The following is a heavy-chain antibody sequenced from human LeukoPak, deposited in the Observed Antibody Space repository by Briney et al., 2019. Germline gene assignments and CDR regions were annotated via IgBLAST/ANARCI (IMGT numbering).Heavy chain of an antibody. CDR3: ARSLSDSGYDKD. V-gene: IGHV4-59*01. J-gene: IGHJ4*01. CDR2: IYNSGST. CDR1: GGSISSYY. D-gene: IGHD5-12*01. Sequence: PSGTLCLTCAVSGGSISSYYGSWIRQPPGKGLEWSWYIYNSGSTNHNPSLKSRVTTSAETTTNNFSVMLSSVTAADTGVYYSARSLSDSGYDKDWGQGTLVTVSS.